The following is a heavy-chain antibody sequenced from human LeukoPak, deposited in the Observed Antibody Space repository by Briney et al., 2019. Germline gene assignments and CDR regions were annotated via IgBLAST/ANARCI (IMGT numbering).Heavy chain of an antibody. CDR1: GGSISSGGCY. Sequence: SETLSLTCTVSGGSISSGGCYWNWIRQHPGKGLEWIGSIYYSGSTYYNPSLKSRVTISVDTSKNRFSLKLSSVTAADTAVYYCARTPETDGSGSYYKFDFWGQGTLVTVSS. J-gene: IGHJ4*02. CDR2: IYYSGST. D-gene: IGHD3-10*01. V-gene: IGHV4-31*03. CDR3: ARTPETDGSGSYYKFDF.